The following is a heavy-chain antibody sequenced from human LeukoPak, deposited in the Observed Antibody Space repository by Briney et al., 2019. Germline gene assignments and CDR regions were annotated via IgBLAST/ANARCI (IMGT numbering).Heavy chain of an antibody. CDR3: ARVVGNYGMDV. Sequence: GGSLRLSCAASGFTFSSYEMNWVRQAPGKGLEWVSGISWNSGSIGYADSVKGRFTISRDNAKNSLYLQMNSLRAGDTAVYYCARVVGNYGMDVWGQGTTVTVSS. D-gene: IGHD2-15*01. J-gene: IGHJ6*02. CDR1: GFTFSSYE. V-gene: IGHV3-48*03. CDR2: ISWNSGSI.